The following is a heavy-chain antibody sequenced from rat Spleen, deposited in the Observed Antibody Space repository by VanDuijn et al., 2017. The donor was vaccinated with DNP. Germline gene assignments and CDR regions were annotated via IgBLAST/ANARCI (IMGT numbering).Heavy chain of an antibody. J-gene: IGHJ4*01. Sequence: EVQLVESGGDLVQPGRSLKLSCVVSGFTFNNYWMTWIRQAPKKGLEWVASISASGGSTSYRDSVKGRFTISRDNAKSTLYLQMNSLRSEDTATYYCIRRTVGYYAMDAWGQGTSVTVSS. CDR3: IRRTVGYYAMDA. CDR2: ISASGGST. CDR1: GFTFNNYW. D-gene: IGHD1-1*01. V-gene: IGHV5-31*01.